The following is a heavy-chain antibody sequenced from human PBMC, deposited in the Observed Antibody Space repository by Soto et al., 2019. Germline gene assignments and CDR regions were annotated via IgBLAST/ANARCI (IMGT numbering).Heavy chain of an antibody. V-gene: IGHV3-21*01. CDR2: INTNSYYI. Sequence: EVQLVESGGGLVKPGGSLRLSCAAFGFTFSDYAMSWVRQAPGKGLECVSSINTNSYYIYYGDSVKGRFTTYRDNAQNSLYLQMNSLRVEDTAVYYCGRRGPAVGVTGPSDYWGQGTLVIVSS. D-gene: IGHD1-26*01. CDR1: GFTFSDYA. J-gene: IGHJ4*02. CDR3: GRRGPAVGVTGPSDY.